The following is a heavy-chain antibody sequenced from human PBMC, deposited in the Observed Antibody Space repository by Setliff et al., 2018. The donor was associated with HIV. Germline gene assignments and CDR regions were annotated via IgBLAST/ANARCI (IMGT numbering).Heavy chain of an antibody. CDR1: GDTFTRYH. D-gene: IGHD6-19*01. CDR3: ATAKEVWLAEGGFDY. V-gene: IGHV1-46*01. Sequence: ASVKVSCKASGDTFTRYHMHWVRQAPGQGLEWMGVFNPSGDHTTYAQKFQGRVTMTRDTSTSTVYMELSSLRPEDTAVYYCATAKEVWLAEGGFDYWGQGTRVTVSS. J-gene: IGHJ4*02. CDR2: FNPSGDHT.